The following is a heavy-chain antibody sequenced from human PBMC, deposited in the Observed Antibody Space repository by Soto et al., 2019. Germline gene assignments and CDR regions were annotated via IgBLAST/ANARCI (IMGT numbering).Heavy chain of an antibody. D-gene: IGHD3-3*01. Sequence: QINLIESGPTLVKPTQTLTLTCTFSGFSLSTSGAAVGWVRQPPGRALEWLALIYWDGDKRYNASLGNRLTITKDTSMYQVVLTLTNVDPADTATYYCAHRATMTIFGLIIDNGIWFDTWGQGTRVIVSS. CDR2: IYWDGDK. CDR3: AHRATMTIFGLIIDNGIWFDT. CDR1: GFSLSTSGAA. V-gene: IGHV2-5*02. J-gene: IGHJ5*02.